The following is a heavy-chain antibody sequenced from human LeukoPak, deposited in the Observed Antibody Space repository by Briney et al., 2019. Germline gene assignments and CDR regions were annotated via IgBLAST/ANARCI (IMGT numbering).Heavy chain of an antibody. J-gene: IGHJ4*02. CDR3: ARDRIYGSGSDHFDY. CDR2: IYHSGSI. V-gene: IGHV4-38-2*02. D-gene: IGHD3-10*01. Sequence: SETLSLTCTVSGYSIRSGYYWGWIRQPPGKGLQWIGSIYHSGSIYHKPSLKSRVTISVDTSKNQFSLKLSSVTAADTAVYYCARDRIYGSGSDHFDYWGQGTLVTVSS. CDR1: GYSIRSGYY.